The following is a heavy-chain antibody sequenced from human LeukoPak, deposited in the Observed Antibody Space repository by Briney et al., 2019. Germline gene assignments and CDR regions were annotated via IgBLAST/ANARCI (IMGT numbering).Heavy chain of an antibody. J-gene: IGHJ4*02. CDR3: AREHHDILSRVGFDY. D-gene: IGHD3-9*01. V-gene: IGHV3-74*03. Sequence: GGSLRLSCAASGFTFNTYWMHWVRQAPGKGLVWVSRINTDGSSRMYADSVKGRVTISRDNAKNTLYLQTNSLSAEDTAVYYCAREHHDILSRVGFDYWGQGTLVSVSS. CDR2: INTDGSSR. CDR1: GFTFNTYW.